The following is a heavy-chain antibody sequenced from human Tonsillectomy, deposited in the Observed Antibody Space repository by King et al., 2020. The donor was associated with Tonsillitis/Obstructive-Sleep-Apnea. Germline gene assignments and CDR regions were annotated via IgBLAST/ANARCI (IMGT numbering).Heavy chain of an antibody. CDR2: IYSGGRT. D-gene: IGHD2-2*01. J-gene: IGHJ4*02. V-gene: IGHV3-53*01. CDR1: GFTVSSNY. CDR3: ARGRVVPAAPFDY. Sequence: VQLVESGGGLIQPGGSLRLSCAASGFTVSSNYMNWVRQAPGKGLEGVSVIYSGGRTYYADSVKGRFTISRDNSKNTLYLQMNSLRAEDTAVYYCARGRVVPAAPFDYWGQGTLVTVSS.